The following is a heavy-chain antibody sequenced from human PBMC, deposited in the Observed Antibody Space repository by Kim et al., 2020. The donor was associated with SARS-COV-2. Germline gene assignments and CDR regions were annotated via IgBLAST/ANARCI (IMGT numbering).Heavy chain of an antibody. CDR3: ARASGDTYYDILTGYYKGLRDAFDI. CDR1: GFTFSSYW. D-gene: IGHD3-9*01. CDR2: INSDGSST. Sequence: GGSLRLSCAASGFTFSSYWMHWVRQAPGKGLVWVSRINSDGSSTSYADSVKGRFTISRDNAKNTLYLQMNSLRAEDTAVYYCARASGDTYYDILTGYYKGLRDAFDIWGQGTMVTVSS. J-gene: IGHJ3*02. V-gene: IGHV3-74*01.